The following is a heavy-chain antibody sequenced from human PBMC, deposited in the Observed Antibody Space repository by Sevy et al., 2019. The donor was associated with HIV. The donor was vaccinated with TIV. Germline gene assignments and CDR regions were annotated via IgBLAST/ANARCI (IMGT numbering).Heavy chain of an antibody. V-gene: IGHV1-2*02. Sequence: ASVKVSCKASGYTFTGYSMHWVRQAPGQGLEWMGWINPNSGGTNYAQKFQGRVTMTRDTSTSTAYMELSRLRSDDTAVYYCARVWNSDYYDSSGPNWFDSWGQGTLVTVSS. CDR1: GYTFTGYS. J-gene: IGHJ5*01. CDR3: ARVWNSDYYDSSGPNWFDS. CDR2: INPNSGGT. D-gene: IGHD3-22*01.